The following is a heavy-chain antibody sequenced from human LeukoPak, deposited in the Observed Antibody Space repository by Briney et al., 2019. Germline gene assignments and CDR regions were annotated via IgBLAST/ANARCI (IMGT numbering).Heavy chain of an antibody. V-gene: IGHV4-34*01. J-gene: IGHJ5*02. Sequence: SETLSLTCAVYGGSFSGYYWSWIRQPPGKGLEWIGEINHSGSTNYNPSLKSRVTISVDTSKNQFSLKLSSVTAADTAVYCCARATMVRGVTWFDPWGQGTLVTVSS. CDR2: INHSGST. CDR1: GGSFSGYY. CDR3: ARATMVRGVTWFDP. D-gene: IGHD3-10*01.